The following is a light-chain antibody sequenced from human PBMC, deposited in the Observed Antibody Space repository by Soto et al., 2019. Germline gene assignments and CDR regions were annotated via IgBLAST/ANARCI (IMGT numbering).Light chain of an antibody. Sequence: EIVLTQSPDTLSLSPGERATLSCRASQTVIHNHLAWHQQKPGQAPRLFIYGASTRATGIPARFSGSGSGTEFTLTISSLQSEDFAVYYCQQYNNWPITFGQGTRLEIK. V-gene: IGKV3-15*01. J-gene: IGKJ5*01. CDR2: GAS. CDR1: QTVIHN. CDR3: QQYNNWPIT.